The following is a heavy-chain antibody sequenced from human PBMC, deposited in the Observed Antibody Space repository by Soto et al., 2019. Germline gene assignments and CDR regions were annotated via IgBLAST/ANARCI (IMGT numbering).Heavy chain of an antibody. D-gene: IGHD3-22*01. Sequence: QITLKESGPTLVKPTQTLTLTCTFSGFSLSTSGVGVGWIRQPPRKALEWLALIYWDDDKRYSPSLKSRLTITNDTSKNQVVLTMTNMDPVDTATYYCAHRRRYYDSSGYYYLDYWGQGTLVTVSS. CDR1: GFSLSTSGVG. J-gene: IGHJ4*02. CDR2: IYWDDDK. V-gene: IGHV2-5*02. CDR3: AHRRRYYDSSGYYYLDY.